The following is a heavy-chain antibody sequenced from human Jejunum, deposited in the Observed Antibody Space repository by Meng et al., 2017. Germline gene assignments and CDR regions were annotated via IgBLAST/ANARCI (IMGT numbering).Heavy chain of an antibody. CDR3: ARYHYDRSNFYGLDV. Sequence: GESLKISCAAAGFTFNNYAMSWVRQAPGKGLEWGSAIGLDRITHHSDSVKGRFTISRDHSGSPLYLQMDSLRAEDTAVYYCARYHYDRSNFYGLDVWGQGTTVTVSS. CDR1: GFTFNNYA. V-gene: IGHV3-23*01. J-gene: IGHJ6*02. CDR2: IGLDRIT. D-gene: IGHD3-22*01.